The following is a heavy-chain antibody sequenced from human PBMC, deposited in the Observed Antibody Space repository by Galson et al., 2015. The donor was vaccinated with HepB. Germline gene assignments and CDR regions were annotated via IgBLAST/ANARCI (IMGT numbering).Heavy chain of an antibody. Sequence: SLRLSCAASGFTFSSYTMIWVRQAPGKGLEWVGNIKDDGSETYYVDSVKGRFTISRDNAKNSLYLQMSSLRAEDTAVYYCARSTYGPRYWGQGTLVTVSS. J-gene: IGHJ4*02. CDR1: GFTFSSYT. V-gene: IGHV3-7*01. D-gene: IGHD3-10*01. CDR3: ARSTYGPRY. CDR2: IKDDGSET.